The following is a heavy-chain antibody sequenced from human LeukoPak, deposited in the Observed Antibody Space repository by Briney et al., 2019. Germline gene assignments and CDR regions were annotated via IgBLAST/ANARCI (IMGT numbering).Heavy chain of an antibody. J-gene: IGHJ4*02. V-gene: IGHV4-59*01. CDR2: IYYSGST. Sequence: SETLSLTCTVSGGSISSYYWSWIRQPPGKGLEWIGYIYYSGSTNYNPSLKSRVTISVDTSKNQFSLKLSSVTAADTAVYYCAREGKSGRLQFFDYWGQGTLVTVSS. D-gene: IGHD5-24*01. CDR1: GGSISSYY. CDR3: AREGKSGRLQFFDY.